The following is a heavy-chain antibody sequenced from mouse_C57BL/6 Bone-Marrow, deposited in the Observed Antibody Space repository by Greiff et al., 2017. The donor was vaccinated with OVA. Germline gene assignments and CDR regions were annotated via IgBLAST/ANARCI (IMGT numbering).Heavy chain of an antibody. CDR3: ARAYYGSRGDWYFDV. J-gene: IGHJ1*03. CDR2: FYPDNDDT. D-gene: IGHD1-1*01. Sequence: VQLQQSGAELVKPGASVKMSCKASGYTFTTYPIEWMKQNPGKSLEWIGNFYPDNDDTKYNEKFKGKATLTVEKSSSTVYLELSRLTSDDSAVYYGARAYYGSRGDWYFDVWGTGTTVTVSS. CDR1: GYTFTTYP. V-gene: IGHV1-47*01.